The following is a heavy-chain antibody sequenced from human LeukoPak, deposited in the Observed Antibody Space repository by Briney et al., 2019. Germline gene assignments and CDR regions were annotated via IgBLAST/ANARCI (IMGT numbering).Heavy chain of an antibody. CDR1: GGTFSSYA. D-gene: IGHD2-2*03. CDR3: ATGGGYFSPRNGMDV. V-gene: IGHV1-69*13. J-gene: IGHJ6*02. CDR2: IIPIFGTA. Sequence: ASVKVSCKASGGTFSSYAISWVRQAPGQGLEWMGGIIPIFGTANYAQKFQGRVTITADESTSTAYMELSSLRSEDTAVYYCATGGGYFSPRNGMDVWGQGTTVTVSS.